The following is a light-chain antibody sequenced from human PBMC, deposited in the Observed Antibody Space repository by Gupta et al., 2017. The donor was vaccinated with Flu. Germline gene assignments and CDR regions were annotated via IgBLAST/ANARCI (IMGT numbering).Light chain of an antibody. V-gene: IGLV1-51*01. J-gene: IGLJ2*01. CDR1: SSNIGNNY. Sequence: APGQKVTISCSGSSSNIGNNYVSWYQQLPGTAPKLLIYDNNKRPSGIPDRFSGSKSGTSATLGITGLQTGDEADYYCGTWDSSLSAGVFGGGTKLTVL. CDR2: DNN. CDR3: GTWDSSLSAGV.